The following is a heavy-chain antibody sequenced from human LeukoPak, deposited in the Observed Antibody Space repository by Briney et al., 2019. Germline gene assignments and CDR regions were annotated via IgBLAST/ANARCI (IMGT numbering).Heavy chain of an antibody. J-gene: IGHJ5*02. CDR1: GFTFNDHY. D-gene: IGHD6-25*01. V-gene: IGHV3-11*01. CDR3: ARDVEKRLVLGRFDP. Sequence: SGGSLRLSCAASGFTFNDHYMSWIRQAPGKGLEWISYISSSGSSIYYADSVKGRFTISRDNAKNSVYLQMNSLRDEDTAVYYCARDVEKRLVLGRFDPWGQGSLVTVSS. CDR2: ISSSGSSI.